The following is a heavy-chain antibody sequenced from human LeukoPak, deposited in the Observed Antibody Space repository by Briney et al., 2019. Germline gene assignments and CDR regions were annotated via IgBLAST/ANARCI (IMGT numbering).Heavy chain of an antibody. Sequence: GGSLTLSCAASRFTLSSFGMHWARHAREKGREWVAAISYDGSNKYYADSVKGRFTISRDNSKNTLYLQMNSLRAEDKAVYYCARDGRPPYCDILTGFDYWGQGTLVTVSS. CDR3: ARDGRPPYCDILTGFDY. J-gene: IGHJ4*02. D-gene: IGHD3-9*01. CDR2: ISYDGSNK. V-gene: IGHV3-30*03. CDR1: RFTLSSFG.